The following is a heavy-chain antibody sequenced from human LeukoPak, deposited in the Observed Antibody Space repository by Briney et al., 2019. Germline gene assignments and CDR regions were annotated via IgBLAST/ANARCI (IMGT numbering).Heavy chain of an antibody. CDR1: GFTFRSYG. J-gene: IGHJ4*02. V-gene: IGHV3-30*18. CDR3: AKGGEVQPMQRTIQLSPALPDY. Sequence: GGSLRLSCAVSGFTFRSYGMHWVRQAPGKGLEWVAVISYDGSNKYYADSVKGRFTISRDNSKNTLYLQMNRLRAGDTAVYYCAKGGEVQPMQRTIQLSPALPDYWGQGTLVTVSS. D-gene: IGHD1-1*01. CDR2: ISYDGSNK.